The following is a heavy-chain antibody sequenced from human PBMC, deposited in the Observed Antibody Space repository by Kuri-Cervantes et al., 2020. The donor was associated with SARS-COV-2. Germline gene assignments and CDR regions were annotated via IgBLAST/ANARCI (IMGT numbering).Heavy chain of an antibody. CDR1: GVSISSSSYY. CDR2: IYYTGST. CDR3: AIAWSTFDY. D-gene: IGHD2-15*01. Sequence: GSLRLSCTVSGVSISSSSYYWDWNRQPPGKGLEWIGSIYYTGSTYYNPSLKSRVTISVDTSKNQFSLKLSSVTAADTAVYYCAIAWSTFDYWGQGTLVTVSS. V-gene: IGHV4-39*07. J-gene: IGHJ4*02.